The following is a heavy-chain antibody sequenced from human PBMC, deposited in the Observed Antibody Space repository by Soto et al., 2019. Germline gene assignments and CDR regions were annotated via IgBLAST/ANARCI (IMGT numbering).Heavy chain of an antibody. Sequence: SETLSLTCTVSGGSIISYYWSWIRQPPGKGLEWIGYIYYSGSTYYNPSLKSRVTISVDTSKNQFSLKLSSVTAADTAVYYCAREPRYCGQGTLVTVS. CDR3: AREPRY. V-gene: IGHV4-59*12. CDR1: GGSIISYY. CDR2: IYYSGST. J-gene: IGHJ4*02.